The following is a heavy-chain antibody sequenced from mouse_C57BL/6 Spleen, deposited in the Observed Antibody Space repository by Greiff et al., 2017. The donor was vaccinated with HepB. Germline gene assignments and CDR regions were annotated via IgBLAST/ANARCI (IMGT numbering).Heavy chain of an antibody. Sequence: EVQVVESGGDLVKPGGSLKLSCAASGFTFSSYGMSWVRQTPDKRLEWVATISSGGSYTYYPDSVKGRFTISRDNAKNTLYLQMSSLKSEDTAMYYCARPYSKAFAYWGQGTLVTVSA. CDR1: GFTFSSYG. D-gene: IGHD2-5*01. CDR2: ISSGGSYT. V-gene: IGHV5-6*01. J-gene: IGHJ3*01. CDR3: ARPYSKAFAY.